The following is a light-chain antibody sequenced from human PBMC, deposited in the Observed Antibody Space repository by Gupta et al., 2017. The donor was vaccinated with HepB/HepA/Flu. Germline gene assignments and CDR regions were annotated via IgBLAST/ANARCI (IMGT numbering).Light chain of an antibody. CDR2: QDS. Sequence: SYELTQPPSVSVSPGQTATFTCSGDKLGEKFANWYQQRPGQSPVLVIYQDSKRPSGIPERLSGSNSGNTATLTIRGTQAMDEADYYCQAWDSYNVVFGGGTKPTVL. CDR1: KLGEKF. CDR3: QAWDSYNVV. V-gene: IGLV3-1*01. J-gene: IGLJ2*01.